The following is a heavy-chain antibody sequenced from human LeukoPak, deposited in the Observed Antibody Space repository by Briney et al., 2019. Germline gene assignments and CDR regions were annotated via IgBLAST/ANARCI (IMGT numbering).Heavy chain of an antibody. D-gene: IGHD6-25*01. CDR3: ARDRLGGCFDP. CDR2: IYSGGST. V-gene: IGHV3-66*01. CDR1: GFTVSTNY. Sequence: GGSLILSCAASGFTVSTNYMSWVRQAPGKGLEWVSVIYSGGSTYYADSVKGRFTISRDNSKNTLYLQMNSLRAEDTAVYYCARDRLGGCFDPWGQGTLVTVSS. J-gene: IGHJ5*02.